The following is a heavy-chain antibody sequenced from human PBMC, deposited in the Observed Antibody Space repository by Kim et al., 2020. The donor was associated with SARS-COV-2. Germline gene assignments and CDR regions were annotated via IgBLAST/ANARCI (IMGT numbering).Heavy chain of an antibody. Sequence: SETLSLTCSVSGGSIRSGGKFWTWIRQHPAKGLEWIGYISYSGNPHYSPSLRSRVSISLQTSENQFSLELTSVTAADTAVYYGARGQPLDYWGQEILGTV. CDR2: ISYSGNP. CDR3: ARGQPLDY. CDR1: GGSIRSGGKF. V-gene: IGHV4-31*03. J-gene: IGHJ4*02. D-gene: IGHD2-2*01.